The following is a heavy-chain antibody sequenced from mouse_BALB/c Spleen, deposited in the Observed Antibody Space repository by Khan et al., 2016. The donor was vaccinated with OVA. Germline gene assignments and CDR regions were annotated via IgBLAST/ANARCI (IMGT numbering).Heavy chain of an antibody. Sequence: EVQLQESGPGLVKPSQSLSLTCTVTGYSITSDYAWNWIRQFPGNKLEWMGYISYSGSTSYNSSLKSRISITRDTSKNQFFLQLNSVTTEDTATYYCARSPPVGDLWFAYWGQGTLVTVSA. CDR3: ARSPPVGDLWFAY. CDR2: ISYSGST. V-gene: IGHV3-2*02. CDR1: GYSITSDYA. D-gene: IGHD3-3*01. J-gene: IGHJ3*01.